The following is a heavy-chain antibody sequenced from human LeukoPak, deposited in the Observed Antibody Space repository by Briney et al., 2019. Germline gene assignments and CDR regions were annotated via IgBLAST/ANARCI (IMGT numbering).Heavy chain of an antibody. CDR2: ISSSSSYI. CDR3: ASRPGRRDAFDI. V-gene: IGHV3-21*01. D-gene: IGHD1-26*01. Sequence: PGGSLRLSCAASGFTFSSYSMNWVRQAPGKGLEWVSSISSSSSYIYYADSVKGRFTISRDNAKNSLYLQMNSPRAEDTAVYYCASRPGRRDAFDIWGQGTMVTVSS. J-gene: IGHJ3*02. CDR1: GFTFSSYS.